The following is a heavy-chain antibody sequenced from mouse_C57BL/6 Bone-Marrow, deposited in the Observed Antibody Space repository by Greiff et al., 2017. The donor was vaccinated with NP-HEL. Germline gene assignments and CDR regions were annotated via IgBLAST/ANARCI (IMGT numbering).Heavy chain of an antibody. Sequence: VQLKESGPELVKPGASVKISCKASGYSFTDYNMNWVKQSNGKSLEWIGVINPNYGTTSYNQKFKGKATLTVDQSSSTAYMQLNSLTSEDSAVYYCARDGNLGLYYYAMDYWGQGTSVTVSS. J-gene: IGHJ4*01. CDR2: INPNYGTT. CDR3: ARDGNLGLYYYAMDY. D-gene: IGHD2-1*01. V-gene: IGHV1-39*01. CDR1: GYSFTDYN.